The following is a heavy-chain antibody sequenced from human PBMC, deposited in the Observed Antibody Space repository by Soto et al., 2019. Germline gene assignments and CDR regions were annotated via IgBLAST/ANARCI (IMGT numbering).Heavy chain of an antibody. Sequence: ASVKVSCKASGYTFTGYYMHWVRQAPGQGLEWMGWINPNSGGTNYAQKFQGWVTMTRDTSISTAYMELSRLRSDDTAVYYGASQYSSSSGAFDIWGQGTMVTVSS. V-gene: IGHV1-2*04. J-gene: IGHJ3*02. D-gene: IGHD6-6*01. CDR2: INPNSGGT. CDR3: ASQYSSSSGAFDI. CDR1: GYTFTGYY.